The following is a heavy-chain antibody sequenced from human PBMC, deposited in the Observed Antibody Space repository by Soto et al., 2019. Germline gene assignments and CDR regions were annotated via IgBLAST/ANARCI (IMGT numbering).Heavy chain of an antibody. CDR2: MTGDGRTT. V-gene: IGHV3-74*03. CDR3: ATAEVDY. Sequence: GALRLSCSAPGFPFGDYWMHWVRQPPGKGPEWVSRMTGDGRTTQYADSVKGRFTASRDNAKSTLYLQMNSLRAEDTAVYYCATAEVDYWGPGTLVTVSS. J-gene: IGHJ4*02. CDR1: GFPFGDYW.